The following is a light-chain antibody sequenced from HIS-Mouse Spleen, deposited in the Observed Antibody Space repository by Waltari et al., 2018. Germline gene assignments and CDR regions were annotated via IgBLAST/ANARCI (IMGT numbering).Light chain of an antibody. J-gene: IGLJ3*02. V-gene: IGLV2-14*03. Sequence: QSALTQPASVSGSPGQSITISCTGTSSDVGGYNYVSWYQQHPGKAPKLMIYDVSKGPPGVSNRFSGSKSGNTASLTISGLQAEDEADYYCSSYTSSSTLVFGGGTKLTVL. CDR1: SSDVGGYNY. CDR3: SSYTSSSTLV. CDR2: DVS.